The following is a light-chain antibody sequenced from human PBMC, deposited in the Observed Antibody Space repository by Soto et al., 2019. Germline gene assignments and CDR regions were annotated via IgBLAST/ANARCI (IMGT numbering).Light chain of an antibody. CDR1: SSDVGSYNF. Sequence: QPVLTQPPSASGSPGQSVTISCTGTSSDVGSYNFVSWYQQYPGKAPKLLIYEVTKRPSGVPDRFSGSKSGNTASLTVSGLQAEDEADYYCTSYAVSNSHVFGTGTKLTVL. V-gene: IGLV2-8*01. J-gene: IGLJ1*01. CDR3: TSYAVSNSHV. CDR2: EVT.